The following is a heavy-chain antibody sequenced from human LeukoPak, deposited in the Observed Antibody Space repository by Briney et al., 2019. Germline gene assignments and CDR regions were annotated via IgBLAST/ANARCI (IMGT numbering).Heavy chain of an antibody. D-gene: IGHD6-13*01. J-gene: IGHJ4*02. Sequence: SQTLSLTCTVSGGSISSGDYYWSWIRQPPGKGLQWIGYIYYSGSTYYNPSLKSRVTISVDTSKNQFSLKLSSVTAADTAVYHCARARAYSSSWYYFDYWGQGTLVTVSS. CDR2: IYYSGST. CDR3: ARARAYSSSWYYFDY. CDR1: GGSISSGDYY. V-gene: IGHV4-30-4*08.